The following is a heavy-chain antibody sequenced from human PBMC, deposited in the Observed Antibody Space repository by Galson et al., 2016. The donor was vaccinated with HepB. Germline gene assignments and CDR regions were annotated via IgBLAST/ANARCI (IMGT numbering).Heavy chain of an antibody. CDR2: ISVSGAGT. V-gene: IGHV3-23*01. Sequence: SLRLSCAASGFTFSSYAMSWVRQAPGKGLEWVSGISVSGAGTYYADSVKGRFTISRDNSKNTLYLQMNSLRAEDTAVYYCAKGGVRTTTHFDYWGQGTLVTVSS. CDR1: GFTFSSYA. CDR3: AKGGVRTTTHFDY. D-gene: IGHD1-7*01. J-gene: IGHJ4*02.